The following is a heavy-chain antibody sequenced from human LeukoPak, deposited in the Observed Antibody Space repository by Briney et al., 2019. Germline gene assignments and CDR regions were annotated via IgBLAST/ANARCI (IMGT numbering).Heavy chain of an antibody. CDR1: GFTFS. CDR3: AKDGNWASVS. Sequence: GGSLRLSCVGSGFTFSVHWVRQVPGKGLEWLTFIRHDGTDQHCADSVRGRFTISRDNSKNTVYLQMNSLRPEDTALYYCAKDGNWASVSWGQGTLVTVSS. V-gene: IGHV3-30*02. D-gene: IGHD7-27*01. J-gene: IGHJ5*02. CDR2: IRHDGTDQ.